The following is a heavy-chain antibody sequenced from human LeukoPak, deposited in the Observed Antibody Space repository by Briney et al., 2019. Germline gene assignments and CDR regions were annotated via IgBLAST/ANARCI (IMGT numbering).Heavy chain of an antibody. CDR1: GGTFSSYA. D-gene: IGHD3-3*01. CDR3: ARDRGWNWSGYYHYYYYYMDV. V-gene: IGHV1-69*13. J-gene: IGHJ6*03. Sequence: ASVKVSCKATGGTFSSYAISWVRQAPGQGLEWMGGIIPIFGTANYDKKSQGRVTITADESTSTAYMELSSLRSEDTAVYYCARDRGWNWSGYYHYYYYYMDVWGKGTTVTVSS. CDR2: IIPIFGTA.